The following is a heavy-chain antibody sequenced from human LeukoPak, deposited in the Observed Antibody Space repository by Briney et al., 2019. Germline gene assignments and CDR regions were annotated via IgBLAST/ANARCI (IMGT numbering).Heavy chain of an antibody. J-gene: IGHJ3*02. V-gene: IGHV4-4*02. CDR3: ARYPDYDFWSGYSNDAFDI. CDR2: IYHSGST. D-gene: IGHD3-3*01. Sequence: SETLSLTCAVSGGSISSSNWWSWVRQPPGKGLEWIGEIYHSGSTIYNPSLKSRVTISVDKSKNQFSLNLTSVTAADTAVYYCARYPDYDFWSGYSNDAFDIWGQGTMVTVSS. CDR1: GGSISSSNW.